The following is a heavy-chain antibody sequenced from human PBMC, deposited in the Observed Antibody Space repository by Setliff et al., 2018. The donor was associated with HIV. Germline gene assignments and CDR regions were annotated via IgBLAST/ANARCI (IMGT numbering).Heavy chain of an antibody. J-gene: IGHJ1*01. Sequence: SETLSLTCTVSGDFFSSDYYWGWIRQHPGKGLEWIGSVHYSGATNPNPSLRSRLTMLIDTSGDYFSLNLRSVTAADTAVYYCARLDDSGSYYENAFDIWGQGALVTVSS. D-gene: IGHD1-26*01. CDR3: ARLDDSGSYYENAFDI. V-gene: IGHV4-38-2*02. CDR2: VHYSGAT. CDR1: GDFFSSDYY.